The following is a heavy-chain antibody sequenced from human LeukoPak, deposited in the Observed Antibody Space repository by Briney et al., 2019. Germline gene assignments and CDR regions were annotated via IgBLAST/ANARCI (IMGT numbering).Heavy chain of an antibody. CDR2: IIPIFGTA. V-gene: IGHV1-69*06. D-gene: IGHD1-7*01. CDR3: ARDRGPYNWNYGGDY. Sequence: ASVKVSCKASGGTFSSYAISWVRQAPGQGLEWMGGIIPIFGTANYAQKFQGRVTITADKSTSTAYMELSSLRSEDTAVYYCARDRGPYNWNYGGDYWGQGTLVTVSS. CDR1: GGTFSSYA. J-gene: IGHJ4*02.